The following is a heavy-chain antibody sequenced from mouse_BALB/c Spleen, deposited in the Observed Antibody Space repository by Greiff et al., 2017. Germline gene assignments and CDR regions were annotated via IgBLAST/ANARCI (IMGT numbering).Heavy chain of an antibody. Sequence: EVQLQQSGPELVKPGASVKISCKASGYSFTGYYMHWVKQSTENSLEWIGEINPSTGCTSYNQKFKGKATLTVDKSSSTAYMQLKSLTSEESAVYYCTRRVEFIMDYWGQGTSVTVSS. J-gene: IGHJ4*01. CDR1: GYSFTGYY. V-gene: IGHV1-42*01. CDR3: TRRVEFIMDY. D-gene: IGHD1-1*01. CDR2: INPSTGCT.